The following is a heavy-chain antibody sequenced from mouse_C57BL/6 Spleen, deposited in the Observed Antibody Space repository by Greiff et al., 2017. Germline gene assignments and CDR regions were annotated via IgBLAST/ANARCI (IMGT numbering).Heavy chain of an antibody. Sequence: VQLQQSGPELVKPGASVKISCKASGYSFTGYYINWVKQSPEKSLEWIGEINPSTGGTTYNQKFKAKATLTVDKSSSTAYMQLKSLTSEDSAVYYCARGVPYYFDYWGQGTTLTVSS. D-gene: IGHD2-14*01. J-gene: IGHJ2*01. CDR2: INPSTGGT. V-gene: IGHV1-42*01. CDR3: ARGVPYYFDY. CDR1: GYSFTGYY.